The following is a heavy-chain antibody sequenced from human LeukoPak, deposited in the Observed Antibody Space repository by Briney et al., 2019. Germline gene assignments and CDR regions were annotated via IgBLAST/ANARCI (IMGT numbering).Heavy chain of an antibody. J-gene: IGHJ6*03. CDR1: GYTFTSYD. CDR2: ISAYNGNK. CDR3: AGDVTVTPPGDYYYYYMDV. V-gene: IGHV1-18*01. Sequence: ASVKVSCKASGYTFTSYDINGVRQPTAQGREGVGWISAYNGNKNYAQKRQGRVTMTTATSTSTAYMELRSLGSDDTAVYSCAGDVTVTPPGDYYYYYMDVWGKGTTVTVSS. D-gene: IGHD4-17*01.